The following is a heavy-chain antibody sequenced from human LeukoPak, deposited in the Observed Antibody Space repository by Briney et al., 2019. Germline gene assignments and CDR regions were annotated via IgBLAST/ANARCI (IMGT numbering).Heavy chain of an antibody. J-gene: IGHJ4*02. CDR1: GYTFISYG. V-gene: IGHV1-18*01. D-gene: IGHD6-19*01. CDR3: ATREMYSSGWYGN. Sequence: GASVKVSCKASGYTFISYGISWVRQAPGQGLEWMGWISAYNGSTNYAQKLQGRVTMTEDTSTDTAYMELSSLRSEDTAVYYCATREMYSSGWYGNWGQGTLVTVFS. CDR2: ISAYNGST.